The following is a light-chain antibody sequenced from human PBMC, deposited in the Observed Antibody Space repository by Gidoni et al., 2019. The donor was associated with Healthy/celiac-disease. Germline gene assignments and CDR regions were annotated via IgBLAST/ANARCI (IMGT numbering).Light chain of an antibody. CDR2: DAS. CDR3: QQSNSTPCT. V-gene: IGKV1-39*01. CDR1: QSISSY. J-gene: IGKJ1*01. Sequence: DIQMTQSPSSLSASVGERVTITCRASQSISSYLNWYQQKPGKAPKLLIYDASSLQSGIPSRFSGSGSGTEFTLTISSLQSEDFAIYYCQQSNSTPCTFGQGTKVEIK.